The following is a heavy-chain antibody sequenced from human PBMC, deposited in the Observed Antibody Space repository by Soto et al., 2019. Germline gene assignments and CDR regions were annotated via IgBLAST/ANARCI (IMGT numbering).Heavy chain of an antibody. CDR3: ARDLGHYYDSSGSLDY. V-gene: IGHV3-33*01. D-gene: IGHD3-22*01. J-gene: IGHJ4*02. CDR2: IWYDGSNK. Sequence: VGSLRLSCAASGFTFSSYGMHWVRQAPGKGLEWVAVIWYDGSNKYYADSVKGRFTISRDNSKNTLYLQMNSLRAEDTAVYYCARDLGHYYDSSGSLDYWGQGALVTVSS. CDR1: GFTFSSYG.